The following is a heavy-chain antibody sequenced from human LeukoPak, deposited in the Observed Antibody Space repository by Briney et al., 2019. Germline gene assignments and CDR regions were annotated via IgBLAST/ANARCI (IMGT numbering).Heavy chain of an antibody. D-gene: IGHD1-14*01. CDR3: ARVARTLSPYDY. CDR1: GFTFSSYW. V-gene: IGHV3-74*01. CDR2: INSDGSST. J-gene: IGHJ4*02. Sequence: GGSLRLSCTASGFTFSSYWMHWVRQAPGKGLVWVSRINSDGSSTSYADSVKGRFTISRDNAKNTLYLQMNSLRAEDTAVYYCARVARTLSPYDYWGQGTLVTVSS.